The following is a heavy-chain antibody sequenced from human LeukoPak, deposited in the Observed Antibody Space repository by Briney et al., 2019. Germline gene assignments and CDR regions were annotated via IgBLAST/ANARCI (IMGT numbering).Heavy chain of an antibody. J-gene: IGHJ4*02. D-gene: IGHD1-26*01. CDR1: GFTFSSYA. CDR3: ARGDRLVGATRRCFDY. CDR2: ISGSGGST. V-gene: IGHV3-23*01. Sequence: GGSLRLSCAASGFTFSSYAMSWVRQAPGKGLEWVSAISGSGGSTYYADSVKGRFTISRDNSKNTLYLQMNSLRAEDTAVYYCARGDRLVGATRRCFDYWGQGTLVTVSS.